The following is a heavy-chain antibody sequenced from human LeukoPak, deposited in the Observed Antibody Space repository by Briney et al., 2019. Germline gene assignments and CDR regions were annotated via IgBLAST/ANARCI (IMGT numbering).Heavy chain of an antibody. CDR2: IYYSGST. V-gene: IGHV4-39*07. CDR1: GGSISSSSYY. J-gene: IGHJ3*02. CDR3: ARAPGAKGSYAFDI. Sequence: SETLSLTCTVSGGSISSSSYYWGWIRQPPGKGLEWIGSIYYSGSTYYNPSLKSRVTISVDTSKNQFSLKLSSVTAADTAVYYCARAPGAKGSYAFDIWGQGTMVTVSS. D-gene: IGHD1-26*01.